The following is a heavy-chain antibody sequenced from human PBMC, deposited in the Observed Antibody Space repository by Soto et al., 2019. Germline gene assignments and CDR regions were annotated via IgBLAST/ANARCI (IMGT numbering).Heavy chain of an antibody. CDR2: IYYSGST. J-gene: IGHJ5*02. CDR1: GGSISSSSYY. CDR3: ARLLWSGRNWFDP. D-gene: IGHD3-3*01. V-gene: IGHV4-39*01. Sequence: NPSETLSLTCTVSGGSISSSSYYWGWIRQPPGKGLEWIGSIYYSGSTYYNPSLKSRVTISVDTSKNQFSLKLSSVTAADTAVYYCARLLWSGRNWFDPWGQGTLVNVSS.